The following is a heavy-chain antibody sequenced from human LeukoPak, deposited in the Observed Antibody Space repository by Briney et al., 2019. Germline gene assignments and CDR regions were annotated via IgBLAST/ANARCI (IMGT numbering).Heavy chain of an antibody. CDR2: INHSGST. CDR1: GGSFSGYY. V-gene: IGHV4-34*01. CDR3: ARGAPKEIQLWLRLRGVAFDI. D-gene: IGHD5-18*01. Sequence: SETLSLTCAAYGGSFSGYYWSWIRQPPGKGLEWIGEINHSGSTNYNPSLKSRVTISVDTSKNQSSLKLNSVTAADTAVYYCARGAPKEIQLWLRLRGVAFDIWGQGTMVTVSS. J-gene: IGHJ3*02.